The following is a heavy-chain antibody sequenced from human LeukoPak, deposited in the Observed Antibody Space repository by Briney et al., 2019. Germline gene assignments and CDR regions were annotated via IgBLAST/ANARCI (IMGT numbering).Heavy chain of an antibody. CDR1: GGSISPYY. J-gene: IGHJ4*02. CDR2: ISYTGST. D-gene: IGHD4-17*01. CDR3: ARIHDYGDYAFDR. Sequence: SETLSLTCTVSGGSISPYYWSWIRQPPGRGLEYIGYISYTGSTNSNPSLKSRLTISVDTSKNQFSLKLRSVTAADTALYYCARIHDYGDYAFDRWGQGTLVTVSS. V-gene: IGHV4-59*08.